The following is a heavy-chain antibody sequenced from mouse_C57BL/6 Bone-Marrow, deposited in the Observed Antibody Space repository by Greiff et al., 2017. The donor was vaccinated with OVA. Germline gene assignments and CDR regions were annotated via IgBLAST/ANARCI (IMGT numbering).Heavy chain of an antibody. CDR2: ISSGGSYT. Sequence: EVNLVESGGDLVKPGGSLKLSCAASGFTFSSYGMSWVRQTPDKRLEWVATISSGGSYTYYPDSVKGRFTISRDNAKNTLYLQMSSLKSEDTAMYYCARHDYDAGDYYAMDYWGQGASVTVSS. CDR1: GFTFSSYG. V-gene: IGHV5-6*01. CDR3: ARHDYDAGDYYAMDY. J-gene: IGHJ4*01. D-gene: IGHD2-4*01.